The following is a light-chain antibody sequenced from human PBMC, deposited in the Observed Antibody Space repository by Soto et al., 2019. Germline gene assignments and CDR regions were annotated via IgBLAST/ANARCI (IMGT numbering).Light chain of an antibody. Sequence: EIVMTQSPATLSVSPGERATVSCRASQSVRSNLAWYHQKPGQAPRVLIYGASIRATGVPARFSGSGSGTEFTLTISSLQSEDFALFYCQQYYNWPLTFGQGTKVDIK. V-gene: IGKV3-15*01. CDR1: QSVRSN. CDR2: GAS. CDR3: QQYYNWPLT. J-gene: IGKJ1*01.